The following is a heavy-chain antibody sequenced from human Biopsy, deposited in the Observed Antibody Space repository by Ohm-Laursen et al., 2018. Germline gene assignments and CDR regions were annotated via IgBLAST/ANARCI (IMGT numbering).Heavy chain of an antibody. J-gene: IGHJ3*01. CDR2: ISASGNHI. CDR1: GFTFSGFS. CDR3: ARLNSGTYDASDL. D-gene: IGHD1-26*01. Sequence: SLRLSCAASGFTFSGFSMNWVRQAPGKGLEWVSSISASGNHIYYTDSVKGRFTVSRGNGKNSVYLQMNSLRVEDTAVYYCARLNSGTYDASDLWGQGTMVIVSS. V-gene: IGHV3-21*01.